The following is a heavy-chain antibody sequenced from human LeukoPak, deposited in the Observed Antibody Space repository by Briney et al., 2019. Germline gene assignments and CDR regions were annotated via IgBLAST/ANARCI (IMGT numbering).Heavy chain of an antibody. D-gene: IGHD2/OR15-2a*01. CDR2: IIPILGIA. Sequence: SVKVSCKASGGTFSSYTISWVRQAPGQGLEWIGRIIPILGIANYAQKFQGRVTITSDKSTSTAYMELSSLRSEETAVYYCARGNPLSIVSYDRHFDYWGQGTLVTVSS. J-gene: IGHJ4*02. V-gene: IGHV1-69*02. CDR3: ARGNPLSIVSYDRHFDY. CDR1: GGTFSSYT.